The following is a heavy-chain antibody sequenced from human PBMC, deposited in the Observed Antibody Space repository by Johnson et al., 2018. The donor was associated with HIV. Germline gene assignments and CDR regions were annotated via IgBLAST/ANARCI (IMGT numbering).Heavy chain of an antibody. Sequence: VQLVESGGGLVQPGGSLRLSCAVSGFTFSNHHMTWVRQAPGKGLEWVANINQDGSDKYYVDSVKGRFTISRDNAQNSLYLQMNRLKTEDTAVYYCTKLVGYCSGGGCYTPGDIWAKGQWSPSLQ. D-gene: IGHD2-15*01. CDR3: TKLVGYCSGGGCYTPGDI. J-gene: IGHJ3*02. V-gene: IGHV3-7*03. CDR1: GFTFSNHH. CDR2: INQDGSDK.